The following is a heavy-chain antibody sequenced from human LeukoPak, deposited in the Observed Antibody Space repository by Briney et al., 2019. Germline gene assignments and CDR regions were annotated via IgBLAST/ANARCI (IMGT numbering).Heavy chain of an antibody. J-gene: IGHJ3*02. CDR1: GGSFSGYY. V-gene: IGHV4-34*01. D-gene: IGHD3-9*01. Sequence: SETLSLTCAVYGGSFSGYYWSWIRQPPGKGLEWIGEINHSGSTNYNPSLKGRVTISVDTSKNQFSLKLSSVTAADTAVYYCARVPILTGYYKDAFDIWGQGTMVTVSS. CDR2: INHSGST. CDR3: ARVPILTGYYKDAFDI.